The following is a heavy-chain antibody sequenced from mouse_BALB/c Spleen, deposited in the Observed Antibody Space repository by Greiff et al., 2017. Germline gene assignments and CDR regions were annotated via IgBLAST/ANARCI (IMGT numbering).Heavy chain of an antibody. D-gene: IGHD1-1*01. V-gene: IGHV5-6-4*01. CDR2: ISSGGSYT. J-gene: IGHJ3*01. CDR1: GFTFSSYT. Sequence: EVQRVESGGGLVKPGGSLKLSCAASGFTFSSYTMSWVRQTPEKRLEWVATISSGGSYTYYPDSVKGRFTISRDNAKNTLYLQMSSLKSEDTAMYYCTREEAYYGSSYWFAYWGQGTLVTVSA. CDR3: TREEAYYGSSYWFAY.